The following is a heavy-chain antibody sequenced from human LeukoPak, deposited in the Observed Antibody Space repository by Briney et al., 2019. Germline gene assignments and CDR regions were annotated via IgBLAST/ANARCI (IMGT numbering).Heavy chain of an antibody. J-gene: IGHJ4*02. CDR3: ARGDYYYDSSSYYFDY. V-gene: IGHV3-21*01. Sequence: GGSLRLSCAASGFTFSSYSMNWVRQAPGKGLEWVSSISSSSSYIYYADSVKGRFTISRDNAKNSLYLQMNSLRAEDTAVYYCARGDYYYDSSSYYFDYWGQGTLVTVSS. D-gene: IGHD3-22*01. CDR2: ISSSSSYI. CDR1: GFTFSSYS.